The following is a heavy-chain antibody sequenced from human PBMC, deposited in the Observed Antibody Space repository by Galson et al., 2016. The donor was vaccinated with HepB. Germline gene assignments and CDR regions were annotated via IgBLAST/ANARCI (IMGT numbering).Heavy chain of an antibody. CDR3: ARVTDSRTWYDDH. CDR1: GFSFSDHY. CDR2: IRDKANSYTT. V-gene: IGHV3-72*01. J-gene: IGHJ4*02. Sequence: SLRLSCAASGFSFSDHYMDWVRQAPGKGLEWVGRIRDKANSYTTEYAASVKGRFTISRDDSKTSLYLQMNSLNGEDTAVYFCARVTDSRTWYDDHWGQGTLVTVSS. D-gene: IGHD6-13*01.